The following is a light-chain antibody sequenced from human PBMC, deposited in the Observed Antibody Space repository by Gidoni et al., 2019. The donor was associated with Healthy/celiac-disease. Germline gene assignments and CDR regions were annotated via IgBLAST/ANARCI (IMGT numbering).Light chain of an antibody. J-gene: IGKJ4*01. Sequence: EFVLTQSPATLSLSPGERATLSCRSSKSVSSYLAWYQQKHGQAPRRLIYDASNRATGIPARFSGSGSGTDVTITISSLEPEDFAVYYCQQRRNWPPLTFGGGTKVEIK. CDR2: DAS. CDR3: QQRRNWPPLT. CDR1: KSVSSY. V-gene: IGKV3-11*01.